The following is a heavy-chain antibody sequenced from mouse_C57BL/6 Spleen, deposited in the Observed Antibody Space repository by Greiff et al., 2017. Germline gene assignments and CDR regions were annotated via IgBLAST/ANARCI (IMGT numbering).Heavy chain of an antibody. CDR1: GYTFTSSD. Sequence: QVQLQQSGPELVKPGASVKLSCKASGYTFTSSDINWVKQRPGQGLEWIGWIYPRDGSTKYNEKFKGKATLTVDTSSSTAYMELHSLTSEDSAVYFCARAHDGWAMDYWGQGTSVTVSS. V-gene: IGHV1-85*01. J-gene: IGHJ4*01. CDR2: IYPRDGST. CDR3: ARAHDGWAMDY. D-gene: IGHD2-3*01.